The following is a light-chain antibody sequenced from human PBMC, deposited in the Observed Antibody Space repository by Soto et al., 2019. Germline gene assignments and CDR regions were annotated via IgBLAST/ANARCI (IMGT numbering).Light chain of an antibody. Sequence: IVLTQSPATLSLSPGERATLSCRASQSVSSYFAWYQQQPGQAPRLLIYDVSTRATGIPARFGGSGSGTNFTLTISSLIPEDFAVFYCQQRSNWPPALTFGGGTKVEIK. CDR2: DVS. CDR3: QQRSNWPPALT. CDR1: QSVSSY. V-gene: IGKV3-11*01. J-gene: IGKJ4*01.